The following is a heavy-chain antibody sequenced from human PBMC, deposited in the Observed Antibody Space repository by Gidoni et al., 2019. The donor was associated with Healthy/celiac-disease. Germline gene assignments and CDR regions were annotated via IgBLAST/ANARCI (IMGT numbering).Heavy chain of an antibody. CDR2: SNPNSGGT. J-gene: IGHJ3*02. CDR1: VYTFTGYY. D-gene: IGHD2-8*02. V-gene: IGHV1-2*04. Sequence: QVQLVQSGAELKKPGASMTVSCKASVYTFTGYYMPWVRQAPGQGLEWLGWSNPNSGGTNYAQKFQGWVTMTRDTSISTAYMELSRLRSDDTAVYYCVRGLYIYGYQDAFDIWGQGTMVTVSS. CDR3: VRGLYIYGYQDAFDI.